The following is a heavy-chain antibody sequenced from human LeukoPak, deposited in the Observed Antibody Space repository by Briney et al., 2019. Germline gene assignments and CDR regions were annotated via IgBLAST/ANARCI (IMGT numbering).Heavy chain of an antibody. V-gene: IGHV3-9*01. Sequence: PGGSLRLSCAPSLFTFSDYAMHLVRQAPAKGLEWVSGISWNNSSIGYADSVKGRFTISRDNAKNSLYLQMNSMRAEDTALYYCAKDMFEAFGYFDWFVDIWGQGTMVTVSS. CDR3: AKDMFEAFGYFDWFVDI. CDR1: LFTFSDYA. CDR2: ISWNNSSI. D-gene: IGHD3-9*01. J-gene: IGHJ3*02.